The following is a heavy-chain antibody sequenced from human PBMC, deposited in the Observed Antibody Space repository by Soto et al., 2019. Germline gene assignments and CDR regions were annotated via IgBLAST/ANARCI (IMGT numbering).Heavy chain of an antibody. CDR1: GGTFSSYA. V-gene: IGHV1-69*01. D-gene: IGHD2-8*01. J-gene: IGHJ5*02. CDR2: IIPIFGTA. CDR3: ARESYCTNGVCYGSWFDP. Sequence: QVQLVQSGAEVKKPGSSVKVSCKASGGTFSSYAISWVRQAPGQGLEWMGGIIPIFGTANYAQKFQGRVTITADQSTRRAYLELSTLKSEETAVYYCARESYCTNGVCYGSWFDPWGQGTLVTVFS.